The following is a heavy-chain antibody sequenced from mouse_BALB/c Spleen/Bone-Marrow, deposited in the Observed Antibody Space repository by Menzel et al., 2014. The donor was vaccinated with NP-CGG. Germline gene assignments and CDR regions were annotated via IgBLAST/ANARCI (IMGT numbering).Heavy chain of an antibody. CDR1: GYNFTSYW. J-gene: IGHJ1*01. D-gene: IGHD1-1*01. CDR2: INPITGYT. V-gene: IGHV1-7*01. CDR3: AGEYYGSSGYFDD. Sequence: QVQLKESGAELAKPGASVKMSCKASGYNFTSYWMHWVKQRPGQGLEWIGYINPITGYTEYNQKFKDKATLTADKSSSTAYMQLRGLTSEDTSIYDGAGEYYGSSGYFDDWGAGTTVTVSA.